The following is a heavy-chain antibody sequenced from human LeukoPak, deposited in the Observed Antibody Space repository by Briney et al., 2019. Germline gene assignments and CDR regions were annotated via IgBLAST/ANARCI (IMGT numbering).Heavy chain of an antibody. J-gene: IGHJ4*02. CDR2: IYHSGST. CDR1: GGSISSSNW. D-gene: IGHD3-22*01. CDR3: ARGSRSTYYYDSSDPLDY. Sequence: SSGTLSLTCAVSGGSISSSNWWSWVRQPPGKGLEWIGEIYHSGSTNYNPSLKSRVTISVDKSKNQFSLKLSSVTAADTAVYYCARGSRSTYYYDSSDPLDYWGQGTLSPSPQ. V-gene: IGHV4-4*02.